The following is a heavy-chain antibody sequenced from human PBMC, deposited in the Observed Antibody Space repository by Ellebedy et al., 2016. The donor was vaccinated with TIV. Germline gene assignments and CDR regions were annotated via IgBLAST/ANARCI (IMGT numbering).Heavy chain of an antibody. J-gene: IGHJ4*02. CDR1: GFTFSYYS. V-gene: IGHV3-21*01. D-gene: IGHD3-3*01. CDR2: ISSSSSYI. CDR3: ARDPIRSEPRRTLDY. Sequence: GESLKISXAASGFTFSYYSMNWVRQAPGKGLEWVSSISSSSSYIYYADSVKGRFTISRDNAKNSLYLQMNSLRAEDTAVYYCARDPIRSEPRRTLDYWGQGTLVTVSS.